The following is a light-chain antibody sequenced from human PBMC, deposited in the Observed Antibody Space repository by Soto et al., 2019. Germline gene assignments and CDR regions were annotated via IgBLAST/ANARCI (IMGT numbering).Light chain of an antibody. CDR1: QGISNY. Sequence: DIQMTQSPSSLSASVGDRVTITCRASQGISNYLAWYQQRPGKGPKLLIYAASTLHSGVPSRFSGGRSGTEFTLTISSLQPEDVATYYGQKCDSAPFTFGQGTTLEIK. J-gene: IGKJ2*01. CDR3: QKCDSAPFT. CDR2: AAS. V-gene: IGKV1-27*01.